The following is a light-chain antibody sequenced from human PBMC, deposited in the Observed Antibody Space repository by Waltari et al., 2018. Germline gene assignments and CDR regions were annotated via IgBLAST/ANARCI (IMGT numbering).Light chain of an antibody. CDR3: QQTYNSYT. V-gene: IGKV1-39*01. CDR2: RSS. Sequence: DIEMTQSPSSLSASVGDRFTITCRASQNIGSYLNWFQQKPGKAPELLIYRSSSFQNGVPSRFTGRGSGTDFRLTINNLQPEDSAIYFCQQTYNSYTFGQGTKVEIK. J-gene: IGKJ2*01. CDR1: QNIGSY.